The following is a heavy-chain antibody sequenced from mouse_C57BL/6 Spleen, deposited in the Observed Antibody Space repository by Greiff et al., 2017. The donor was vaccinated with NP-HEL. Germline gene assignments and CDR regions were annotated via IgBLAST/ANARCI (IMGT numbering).Heavy chain of an antibody. Sequence: DVKLVESGGGLVKPGGSLKLSCAASGSTFSSYAMSWVRQTPEKRLEWVATISDGGSYTYYPDNVKGRFTISRDNAKNNLYLQMSHLKSEDTAMYYCAGGSSGGFAYWGQGTLVTVSA. CDR2: ISDGGSYT. CDR1: GSTFSSYA. V-gene: IGHV5-4*03. D-gene: IGHD3-2*02. CDR3: AGGSSGGFAY. J-gene: IGHJ3*01.